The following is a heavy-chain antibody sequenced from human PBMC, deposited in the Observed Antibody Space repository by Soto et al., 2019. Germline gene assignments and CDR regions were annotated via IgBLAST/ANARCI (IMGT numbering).Heavy chain of an antibody. V-gene: IGHV4-31*03. CDR1: GGSISSGGYY. Sequence: PSETLSLTCTVSGGSISSGGYYWSWIRQHPGKGLEWIGYIYYSGSTYYNPSLKSRVTISVDTSKNQFSLKLSSVTAADTAVYYCARYYDFWSGYYFDYWGQGTLVTVSS. CDR2: IYYSGST. CDR3: ARYYDFWSGYYFDY. D-gene: IGHD3-3*01. J-gene: IGHJ4*02.